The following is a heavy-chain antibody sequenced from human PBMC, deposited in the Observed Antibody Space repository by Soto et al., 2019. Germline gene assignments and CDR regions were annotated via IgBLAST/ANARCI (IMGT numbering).Heavy chain of an antibody. CDR2: IRSKAYGGTS. Sequence: DVQLVESGGGLVQPGRSLRLSCTTSGFRFGDFAISWVRQAPGKGLEWVGFIRSKAYGGTSQYGASVRGRFTISRDDSKSIAYLQMNSLKTDDTAVYYCSRPAEYFGSGSLDFWGQGTLVTVSS. V-gene: IGHV3-49*04. D-gene: IGHD3-10*01. CDR1: GFRFGDFA. CDR3: SRPAEYFGSGSLDF. J-gene: IGHJ4*02.